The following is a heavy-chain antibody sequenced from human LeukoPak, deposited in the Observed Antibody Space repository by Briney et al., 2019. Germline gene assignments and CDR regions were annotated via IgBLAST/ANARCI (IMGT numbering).Heavy chain of an antibody. Sequence: PGGSLRLSCAASGFTFNSYAIHWVRQAPGKGLEWVAVISCDGSNKYYADSVKGRFTISRDNSKNTLYLQLSSLRPEDTAVYYCARDQLAYSGYDTLFDYWGQGTLVTVSS. CDR2: ISCDGSNK. D-gene: IGHD5-12*01. V-gene: IGHV3-30*04. J-gene: IGHJ4*02. CDR1: GFTFNSYA. CDR3: ARDQLAYSGYDTLFDY.